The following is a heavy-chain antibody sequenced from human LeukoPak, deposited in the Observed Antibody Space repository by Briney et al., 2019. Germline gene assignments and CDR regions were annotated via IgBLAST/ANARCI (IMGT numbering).Heavy chain of an antibody. D-gene: IGHD2-8*01. CDR1: GGSISSSSYY. CDR3: ARVIVLMVYAIDY. Sequence: SETLSLTCTVSGGSISSSSYYWGWIRQPPGKGLEWIGSIYYSGSTYYNPSLKSRVTISVDTSKNQFSLKLSSVTAADTVVYYCARVIVLMVYAIDYWGQGTLVTVSS. CDR2: IYYSGST. V-gene: IGHV4-39*07. J-gene: IGHJ4*02.